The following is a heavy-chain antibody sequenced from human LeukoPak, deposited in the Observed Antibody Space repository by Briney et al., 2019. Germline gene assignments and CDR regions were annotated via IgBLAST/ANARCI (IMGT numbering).Heavy chain of an antibody. J-gene: IGHJ4*02. CDR1: GFTFSSYA. CDR3: ARETPRIAVASYYDY. CDR2: ISGSGGST. Sequence: GGSLRLSCAASGFTFSSYAMSWVRQAPGKGLEWVSGISGSGGSTNYADSVKGRLTISRDNSKNTLYLQMNSLRAEDTAVYYCARETPRIAVASYYDYWGQGTLVTVSS. V-gene: IGHV3-23*01. D-gene: IGHD6-19*01.